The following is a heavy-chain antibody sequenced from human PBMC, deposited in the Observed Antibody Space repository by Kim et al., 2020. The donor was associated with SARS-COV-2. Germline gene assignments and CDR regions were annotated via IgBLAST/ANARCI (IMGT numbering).Heavy chain of an antibody. J-gene: IGHJ5*02. D-gene: IGHD4-17*01. CDR2: ISSSSSTI. CDR3: ARDLWDGDYFIMGWFDP. V-gene: IGHV3-48*02. Sequence: GGSLRLSCAASGFTFSSYSMNWVRQAPGKGLEWVSYISSSSSTIYYADSVKGRFTISRDNAKNSLYLQMNSLRDEDTAVYYCARDLWDGDYFIMGWFDPWGQGTLVTVSS. CDR1: GFTFSSYS.